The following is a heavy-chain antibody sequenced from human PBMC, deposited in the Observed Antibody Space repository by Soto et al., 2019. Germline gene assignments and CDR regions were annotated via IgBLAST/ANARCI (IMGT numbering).Heavy chain of an antibody. CDR2: ISGGSSLI. CDR3: ATRSRGYSGYVKY. V-gene: IGHV3-48*01. Sequence: GGSLRLSCAASGFTFSSYSMSWVRQTPGKGLEWVSHISGGSSLIYYADSVKGRFTISRDNAENSLYLQMNGLRAEDTAVYYCATRSRGYSGYVKYWGQGTVVTVSS. J-gene: IGHJ4*02. CDR1: GFTFSSYS. D-gene: IGHD5-12*01.